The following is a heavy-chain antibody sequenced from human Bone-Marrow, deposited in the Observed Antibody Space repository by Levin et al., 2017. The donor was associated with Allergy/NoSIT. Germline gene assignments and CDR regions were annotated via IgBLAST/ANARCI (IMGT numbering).Heavy chain of an antibody. D-gene: IGHD1-26*01. CDR2: IIPIFGTV. CDR3: AREGAPGGSYFDDVFDI. Sequence: ASVKVSCKASGGTFSSYGISWLRQAPGQGLEWMGGIIPIFGTVNYAQKFQGRVTITADEFTSTAYMELRSLRSEDTAVYYCAREGAPGGSYFDDVFDIWGQGTVVTVSS. J-gene: IGHJ3*02. CDR1: GGTFSSYG. V-gene: IGHV1-69*13.